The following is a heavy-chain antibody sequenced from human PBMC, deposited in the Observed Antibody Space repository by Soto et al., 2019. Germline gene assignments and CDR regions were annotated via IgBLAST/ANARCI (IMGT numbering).Heavy chain of an antibody. J-gene: IGHJ6*03. CDR1: GGSFSGYY. Sequence: SETLSLTCAVYGGSFSGYYWSWIRQPPGKGLEWIGEINHSGSTNYNPSLKSRVTISVDTSKNQFSLKLSSVTAADTAVYYCARAFTYYDFWSGYYASGGSYMDVWGKGTTVTVSS. CDR2: INHSGST. D-gene: IGHD3-3*01. V-gene: IGHV4-34*01. CDR3: ARAFTYYDFWSGYYASGGSYMDV.